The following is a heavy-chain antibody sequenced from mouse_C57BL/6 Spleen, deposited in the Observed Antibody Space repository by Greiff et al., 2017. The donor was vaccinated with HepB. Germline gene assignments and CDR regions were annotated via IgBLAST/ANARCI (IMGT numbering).Heavy chain of an antibody. Sequence: VQLQQPGAELVKPGASVKLSCKASGYTFTSYWMHWVKQRPGQGLEWIGMIHPNSGSTNYNEKFKSKATLTVDKSSSTAYMQLSSLTSEDSAVYYCARVITTVWYFDVWGTGTTVTVSS. V-gene: IGHV1-64*01. J-gene: IGHJ1*03. CDR2: IHPNSGST. CDR3: ARVITTVWYFDV. D-gene: IGHD1-1*01. CDR1: GYTFTSYW.